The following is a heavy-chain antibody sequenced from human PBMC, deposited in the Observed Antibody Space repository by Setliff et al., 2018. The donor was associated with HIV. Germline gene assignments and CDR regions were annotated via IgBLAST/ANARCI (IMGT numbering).Heavy chain of an antibody. D-gene: IGHD3-3*01. CDR3: ARNYYDVWSLSFGGWFDP. V-gene: IGHV7-4-1*02. Sequence: ASVKVSCKASGYTFTTYSINWVRQAPGQGLEWMGWINTNTGNPTYAQAFTGRFVFSLDTSVSTAYLQISSLKAEDTAVYYCARNYYDVWSLSFGGWFDPWGQGTLVTVSS. J-gene: IGHJ5*02. CDR1: GYTFTTYS. CDR2: INTNTGNP.